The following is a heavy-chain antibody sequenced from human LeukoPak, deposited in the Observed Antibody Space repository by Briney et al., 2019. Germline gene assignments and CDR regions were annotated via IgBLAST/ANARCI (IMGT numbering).Heavy chain of an antibody. CDR2: ISAYNGNT. V-gene: IGHV1-18*01. Sequence: ASVKVSCKASGYTFTSYGISWVRQAPGQGLEWMGWISAYNGNTNYAQKLQGRVTMTTDTSTSTAYMQLRSLRSDDTAVYYCARDSSGWYYLDYWGQGTLVTVSS. CDR3: ARDSSGWYYLDY. J-gene: IGHJ4*02. D-gene: IGHD6-19*01. CDR1: GYTFTSYG.